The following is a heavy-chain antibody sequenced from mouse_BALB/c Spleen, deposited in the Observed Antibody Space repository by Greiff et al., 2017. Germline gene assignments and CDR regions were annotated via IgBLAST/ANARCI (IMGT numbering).Heavy chain of an antibody. CDR2: IDPENGNT. CDR1: GFNIKDYY. V-gene: IGHV14-1*02. CDR3: ARSLYDGYAY. D-gene: IGHD2-3*01. J-gene: IGHJ3*01. Sequence: VQLQQSGAELVRPGALVKLSCKASGFNIKDYYMHWVKQRPEQGLEWIGWIDPENGNTIYDPKFQGKASITADTSSNTAYLQLSSLTSEDTAVYYCARSLYDGYAYWGQGTLVTVSA.